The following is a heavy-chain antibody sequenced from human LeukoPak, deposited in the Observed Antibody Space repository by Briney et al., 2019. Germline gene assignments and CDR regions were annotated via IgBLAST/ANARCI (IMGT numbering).Heavy chain of an antibody. D-gene: IGHD6-13*01. CDR1: GFTFSSYA. V-gene: IGHV3-30-3*01. J-gene: IGHJ3*02. CDR2: ISYDGSNK. Sequence: GGSLRLSCAASGFTFSSYAMHWVRQAPGKGLEWVAVISYDGSNKYYADSVKGRFTISRDNSKNTLYLQMNSLRAEDTAVYYCARPFLSSSWYGSDAFGIWGQGTMVTVSS. CDR3: ARPFLSSSWYGSDAFGI.